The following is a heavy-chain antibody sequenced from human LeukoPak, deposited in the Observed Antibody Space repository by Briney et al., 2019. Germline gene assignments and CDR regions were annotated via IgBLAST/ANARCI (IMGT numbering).Heavy chain of an antibody. D-gene: IGHD3-10*01. CDR2: IYYGGST. V-gene: IGHV4-59*08. Sequence: SETLSLTCTVSGGSISSYYWSWIRQPPGKGLEWIGYIYYGGSTNYNPSLKSRITISVDTSKNQFSLKLSSVTAADTAVYYCARHEWGSYYNAFDYWGQGTLVTVSS. CDR1: GGSISSYY. CDR3: ARHEWGSYYNAFDY. J-gene: IGHJ4*02.